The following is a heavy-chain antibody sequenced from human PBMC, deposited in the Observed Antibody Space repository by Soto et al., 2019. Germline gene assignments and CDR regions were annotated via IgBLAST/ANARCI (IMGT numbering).Heavy chain of an antibody. J-gene: IGHJ4*02. CDR3: ARAPVGLDTINYFDY. CDR1: GDSVSSVGFH. Sequence: QVQLQESGPGLVKPSETLSLTCTVSGDSVSSVGFHWAWLRRPPGKGLEWIGYIYNGGSTYYRPSLASRMHKSLNPTRNHYSLGLTSVTAADSAVYFCARAPVGLDTINYFDYWGQGKLVTVSS. CDR2: IYNGGST. D-gene: IGHD3-3*01. V-gene: IGHV4-30-4*01.